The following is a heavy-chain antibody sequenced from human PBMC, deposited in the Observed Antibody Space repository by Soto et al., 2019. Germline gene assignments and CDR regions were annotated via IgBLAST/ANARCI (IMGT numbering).Heavy chain of an antibody. Sequence: SETLSLTCTVSGGSISSSSYYWGWIRQPPGKGLEWIGSIYYSGSTYYNPSLKSRVTISVDTSKNQFSPKLSSVTAADTAVYYCARLVEYSSFGVPGYYYMDVWGKGTTVTVSS. CDR3: ARLVEYSSFGVPGYYYMDV. CDR2: IYYSGST. D-gene: IGHD6-6*01. V-gene: IGHV4-39*01. J-gene: IGHJ6*03. CDR1: GGSISSSSYY.